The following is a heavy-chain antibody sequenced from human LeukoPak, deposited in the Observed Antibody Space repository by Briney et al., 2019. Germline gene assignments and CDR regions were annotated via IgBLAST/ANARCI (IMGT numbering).Heavy chain of an antibody. V-gene: IGHV1-46*01. CDR2: INPSGGST. CDR3: ARDGYSSAKYYFDY. Sequence: ASEKVSCKASGYTFTSFYIHWLRQTPGQGLEWMGIINPSGGSTSYAQKFQGRVTMTRDTSTSTVYMELSSLRSEDTAVYYCARDGYSSAKYYFDYWGQGTLVTVSS. J-gene: IGHJ4*02. D-gene: IGHD6-19*01. CDR1: GYTFTSFY.